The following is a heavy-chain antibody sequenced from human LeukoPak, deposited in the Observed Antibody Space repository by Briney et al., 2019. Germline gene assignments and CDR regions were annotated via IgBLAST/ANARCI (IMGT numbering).Heavy chain of an antibody. J-gene: IGHJ4*02. V-gene: IGHV1-24*01. CDR3: ATERMEGGDYYAFDY. CDR1: GYTFTSYY. Sequence: ASVKVSCKASGYTFTSYYMHWVRQAPGKGLEWMGGFDPEDGETIYAQKFQGRVTMTEDTSTDTAYMELSSLRSEDTAVYYCATERMEGGDYYAFDYWGQGTLVTVSS. CDR2: FDPEDGET. D-gene: IGHD4-17*01.